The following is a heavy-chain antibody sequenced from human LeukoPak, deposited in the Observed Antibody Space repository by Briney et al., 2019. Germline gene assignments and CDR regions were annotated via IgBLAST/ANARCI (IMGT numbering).Heavy chain of an antibody. J-gene: IGHJ4*02. V-gene: IGHV5-51*01. Sequence: GESLKISCKGSGYSFTSYWIGWVRQMPGKGLEWMGIIYPGDSDTRYSPSFPGQVTISADKSISTAYLQWSSLKASDPAMYYCARVPDSSGYYSGRPFDYWGQGTLVTVSS. CDR1: GYSFTSYW. CDR3: ARVPDSSGYYSGRPFDY. CDR2: IYPGDSDT. D-gene: IGHD3-22*01.